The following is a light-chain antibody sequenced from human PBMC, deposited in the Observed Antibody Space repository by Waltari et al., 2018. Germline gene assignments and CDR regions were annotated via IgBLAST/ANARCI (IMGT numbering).Light chain of an antibody. V-gene: IGKV1-9*01. CDR3: QQLSTYPRA. CDR2: GSS. Sequence: IQLTQSPSSLAASVGPRVTITCRASQDISSYLAWYRKKAGKAPVLLIYGSSTLQRGVPSRCSGSGSGAEFTLTISSLQPEDFATYYCQQLSTYPRAFGQGTKVEIK. CDR1: QDISSY. J-gene: IGKJ1*01.